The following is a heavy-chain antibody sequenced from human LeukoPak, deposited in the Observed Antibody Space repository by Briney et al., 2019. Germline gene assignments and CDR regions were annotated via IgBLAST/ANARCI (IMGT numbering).Heavy chain of an antibody. CDR2: IKDSGSA. J-gene: IGHJ4*02. CDR1: GGSFSGYY. V-gene: IGHV4-34*01. Sequence: SETLPLTCAVYGGSFSGYYWSWIRQPPGKGLEWIGEIKDSGSANYNPSLKSRVTISVDTSKNQFSLKLSSVTAADTAVYYCARMTTYYYDSSGYLAYWGQGTLVTVSS. CDR3: ARMTTYYYDSSGYLAY. D-gene: IGHD3-22*01.